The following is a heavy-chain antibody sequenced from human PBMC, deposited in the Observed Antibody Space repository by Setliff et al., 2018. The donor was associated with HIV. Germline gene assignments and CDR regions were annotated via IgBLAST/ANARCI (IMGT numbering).Heavy chain of an antibody. V-gene: IGHV1-18*01. J-gene: IGHJ6*03. CDR3: ARLIKHYDFWSGYYGAYYYMDV. Sequence: GASVKVSCKASGYTFSTYGISWVRQAPGQGLEWMGWITPYNNNTQYTQHLQGRVTMTTDTYTSTAYMDLRSLRSDDTAVYYCARLIKHYDFWSGYYGAYYYMDVWGTGTMVTVSS. CDR2: ITPYNNNT. CDR1: GYTFSTYG. D-gene: IGHD3-3*01.